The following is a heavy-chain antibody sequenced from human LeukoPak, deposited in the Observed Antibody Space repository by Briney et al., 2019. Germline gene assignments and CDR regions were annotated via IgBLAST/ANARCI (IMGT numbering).Heavy chain of an antibody. J-gene: IGHJ4*02. CDR2: IYYSGST. CDR3: ASKDGSRYYFDY. V-gene: IGHV4-31*03. D-gene: IGHD3-10*01. Sequence: SQTLSLTCTVSGGSINSGVYYWSWIRQHPGKGLEWIGYIYYSGSTYYNPSLKSRVTISIDTSKNQFSLKLSSVTAADTAVYFCASKDGSRYYFDYWGQGILVTVSS. CDR1: GGSINSGVYY.